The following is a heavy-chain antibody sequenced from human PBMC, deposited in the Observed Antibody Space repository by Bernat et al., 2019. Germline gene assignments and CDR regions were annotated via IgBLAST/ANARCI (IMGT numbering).Heavy chain of an antibody. Sequence: QLQLQESGPGLVKPSETLSLTCTVSGGSISSSSYYWGWIRQPPGKGLEWIGSIYYSGSTYYNPSLKSRVTISVDTSKNQFSLKLSSVTAADTAVYYCARGGPTQPSNAFDIWGQGTMVTVSS. CDR2: IYYSGST. CDR3: ARGGPTQPSNAFDI. V-gene: IGHV4-39*07. CDR1: GGSISSSSYY. J-gene: IGHJ3*02. D-gene: IGHD1-14*01.